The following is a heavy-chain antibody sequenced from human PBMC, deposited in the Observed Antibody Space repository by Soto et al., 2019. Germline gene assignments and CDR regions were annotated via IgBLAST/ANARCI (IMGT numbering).Heavy chain of an antibody. Sequence: SETLSLTCTVSGVSISRNIYYWGCIRPPPGKGLEWIGNIHYSGSTYYDSSLQSRVTISIDTSKNQFSLKLSSVTATDTAVYYCASQHYYDSSGYYVVYWGQGTLVTVS. CDR3: ASQHYYDSSGYYVVY. CDR2: IHYSGST. J-gene: IGHJ4*02. CDR1: GVSISRNIYY. V-gene: IGHV4-39*01. D-gene: IGHD3-22*01.